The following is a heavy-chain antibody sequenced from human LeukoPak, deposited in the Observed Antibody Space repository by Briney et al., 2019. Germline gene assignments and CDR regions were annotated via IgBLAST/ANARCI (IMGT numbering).Heavy chain of an antibody. V-gene: IGHV1-2*02. CDR1: GYTFTGYY. J-gene: IGHJ4*02. CDR2: INPNSGGT. D-gene: IGHD1-26*01. Sequence: ASVKVSCKASGYTFTGYYMHWVRQAPGQGLEWMGWINPNSGGTNYAQKFQGRVTMTRDTSISTAYMELSRLRSDNTAVYYCARLGWSGDSGNYWGQGTLVTVSS. CDR3: ARLGWSGDSGNY.